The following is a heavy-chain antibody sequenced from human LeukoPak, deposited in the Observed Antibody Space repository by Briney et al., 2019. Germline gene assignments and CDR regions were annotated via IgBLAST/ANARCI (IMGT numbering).Heavy chain of an antibody. Sequence: GGSLRLSCAASGFTFSSYGMHWVRQAPGKGLEWVAVIWYDGSNKYYADSVKGRFTISRDNSKNTLYLQMNSLTAEDTAVYYCARDYAVTPVTTPTPTPGMDVWGQGTTVTVSS. CDR2: IWYDGSNK. CDR3: ARDYAVTPVTTPTPTPGMDV. V-gene: IGHV3-33*01. CDR1: GFTFSSYG. J-gene: IGHJ6*02. D-gene: IGHD4-11*01.